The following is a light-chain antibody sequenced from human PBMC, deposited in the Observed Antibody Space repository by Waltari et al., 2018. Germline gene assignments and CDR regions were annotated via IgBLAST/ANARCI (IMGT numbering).Light chain of an antibody. J-gene: IGLJ2*01. CDR2: ANN. Sequence: QSVLTQPPSVSGAPGQRVTISCTGSSSNIGAGHDVHWYQQLPGTAPKLLIYANNHRPSGVPDRFSGSKSATAASLAITGLQAEDEADYYCQSYDSSLSGRDVVFGGGTRLTVL. CDR3: QSYDSSLSGRDVV. CDR1: SSNIGAGHD. V-gene: IGLV1-40*01.